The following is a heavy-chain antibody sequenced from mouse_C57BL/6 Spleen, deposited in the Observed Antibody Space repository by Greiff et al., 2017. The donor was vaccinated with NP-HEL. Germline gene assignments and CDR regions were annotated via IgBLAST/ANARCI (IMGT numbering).Heavy chain of an antibody. CDR2: INPSTGGT. J-gene: IGHJ3*01. Sequence: EVKLMESGPELVKPGASVKISCKASGYSFTGYYMNWVKQSPEKSLEWIGEINPSTGGTTYNQKFKAKATLTVDKSSSPAYMQLKSLTSEDSAVYYCAIGNWFAYWGQGTLVTVSA. D-gene: IGHD2-1*01. V-gene: IGHV1-42*01. CDR1: GYSFTGYY. CDR3: AIGNWFAY.